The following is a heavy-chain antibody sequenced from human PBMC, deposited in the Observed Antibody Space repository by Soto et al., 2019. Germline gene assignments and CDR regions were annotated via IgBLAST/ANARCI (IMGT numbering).Heavy chain of an antibody. D-gene: IGHD3-3*01. V-gene: IGHV1-18*04. CDR1: GYTFTSYG. J-gene: IGHJ4*02. CDR2: ISAYNGNT. CDR3: ARGPYYDFWSGYFSETKYYFDY. Sequence: ASVKVSCKASGYTFTSYGISWVRQAPGQGLEWMGWISAYNGNTNYAQKLQGRVTMPTDTSTSTAYMELRSLRSDDTAVYYCARGPYYDFWSGYFSETKYYFDYWGQGTLVTVSS.